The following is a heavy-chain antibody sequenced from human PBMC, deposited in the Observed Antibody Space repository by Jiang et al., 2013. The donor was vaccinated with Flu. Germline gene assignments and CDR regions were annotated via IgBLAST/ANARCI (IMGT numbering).Heavy chain of an antibody. CDR1: GFTLNSYT. J-gene: IGHJ5*02. D-gene: IGHD1-1*01. CDR2: ISGGSTYM. V-gene: IGHV3-21*01. CDR3: ARQVGTTDDS. Sequence: VQLLESGGGLVQPGGSLRLSCAASGFTLNSYTMHWVRQAPGKGLEWVSSISGGSTYMYYADSVQGRFTISRDNARNSLYLQMDSLRADDTAVYYCARQVGTTDDSWGQGTLVTVSP.